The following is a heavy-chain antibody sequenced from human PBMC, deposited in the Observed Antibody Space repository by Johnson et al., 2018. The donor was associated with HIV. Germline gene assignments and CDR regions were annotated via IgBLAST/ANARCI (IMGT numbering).Heavy chain of an antibody. J-gene: IGHJ3*02. D-gene: IGHD3-10*01. CDR3: AKDRGLSAFDI. Sequence: QVQLVESGGGLVKPGGSLRLSCAASGFTFRSYAMHWVRQAPGKGLEWVAAIGYDGNDKDYADSVKGRFTISRDNSRNTLYLQMNSLRAEDTAVYYCAKDRGLSAFDIWGQGTMVTVSS. CDR2: IGYDGNDK. V-gene: IGHV3-30*04. CDR1: GFTFRSYA.